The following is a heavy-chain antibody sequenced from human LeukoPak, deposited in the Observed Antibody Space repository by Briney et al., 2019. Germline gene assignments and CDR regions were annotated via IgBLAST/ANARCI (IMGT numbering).Heavy chain of an antibody. Sequence: GGPLRLSCAASGFTFSSYGMHWVRQAPGKGLEWVAVISYDGSNKYYADSVKGRFTISRDNSKNTLYLQMNSLRAEDTAVYYCAKGLQFDPWGQGTLVTVSS. CDR2: ISYDGSNK. V-gene: IGHV3-30*18. D-gene: IGHD4-11*01. CDR3: AKGLQFDP. J-gene: IGHJ5*02. CDR1: GFTFSSYG.